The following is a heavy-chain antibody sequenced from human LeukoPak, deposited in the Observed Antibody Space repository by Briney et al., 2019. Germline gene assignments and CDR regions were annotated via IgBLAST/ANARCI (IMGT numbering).Heavy chain of an antibody. Sequence: PSETLSPTCTVSGGSISSSSYYWGWIRQPPGKGLEWIGYIYYSGSTNYNPSLKSRVTISVDTSKNQFSLKLSSVTAADTAVYYCARATRYSGSYTDYWGQGTPVTVSS. CDR3: ARATRYSGSYTDY. J-gene: IGHJ4*02. V-gene: IGHV4-61*05. CDR1: GGSISSSSYY. D-gene: IGHD1-26*01. CDR2: IYYSGST.